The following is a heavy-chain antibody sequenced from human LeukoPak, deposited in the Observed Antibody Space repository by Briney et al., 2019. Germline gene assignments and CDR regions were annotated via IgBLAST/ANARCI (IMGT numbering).Heavy chain of an antibody. D-gene: IGHD6-13*01. CDR3: ARGYSSSWSIYYYYYMDV. V-gene: IGHV4-61*02. CDR1: GGSISSGGYY. Sequence: SETLSLTCTVSGGSISSGGYYWSWIRQPAGKGLEWIGRIYTSGSTNYNPSLKSRVTMSVDTSKNQFSLKLSSVTAADTAVYYCARGYSSSWSIYYYYYMDVWGKGTTVTVSS. CDR2: IYTSGST. J-gene: IGHJ6*03.